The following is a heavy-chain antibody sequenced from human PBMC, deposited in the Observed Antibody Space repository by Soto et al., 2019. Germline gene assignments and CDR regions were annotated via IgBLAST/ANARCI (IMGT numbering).Heavy chain of an antibody. Sequence: GGSLRLSCAASGFTFSSYAMSWVRQAPGKGLEWVSAISGSGGSTYYADSVKGRFTISRDNSKNTLYLQMNSLRAEDTAVYYCAKDPVIQLWLGPYFDYWGRGTLVTVSS. CDR2: ISGSGGST. CDR3: AKDPVIQLWLGPYFDY. J-gene: IGHJ4*02. CDR1: GFTFSSYA. V-gene: IGHV3-23*01. D-gene: IGHD5-18*01.